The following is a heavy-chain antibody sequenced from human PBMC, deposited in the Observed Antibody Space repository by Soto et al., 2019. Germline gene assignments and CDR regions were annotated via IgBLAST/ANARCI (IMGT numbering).Heavy chain of an antibody. Sequence: GGSLRLSCAASGFTVSSNYMSGVPKAPGKGLEGVSVIYSGGSKNYADSVKGRFTITRDNSKNTLYLQMNSLRAEDTAVYYCARGKNSLAYSSGWYAFDIWGQGTMVTVSS. D-gene: IGHD6-19*01. J-gene: IGHJ3*02. CDR3: ARGKNSLAYSSGWYAFDI. CDR2: IYSGGSK. V-gene: IGHV3-53*01. CDR1: GFTVSSNY.